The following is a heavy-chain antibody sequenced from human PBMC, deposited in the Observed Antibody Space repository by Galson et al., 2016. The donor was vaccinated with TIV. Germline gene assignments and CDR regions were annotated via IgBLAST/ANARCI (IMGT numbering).Heavy chain of an antibody. CDR2: ISYDGRIE. Sequence: SLRLSCAASGFTFSNYPMHWVRQTPGKGLEWVAVISYDGRIEDYADSVKGRFTISRDDSRNTLYLKMNSLRTEDTAIYYCPSDPVIGTRDYFDYWGQVTLVTVSS. CDR3: PSDPVIGTRDYFDY. V-gene: IGHV3-30*01. CDR1: GFTFSNYP. J-gene: IGHJ4*02. D-gene: IGHD1-7*01.